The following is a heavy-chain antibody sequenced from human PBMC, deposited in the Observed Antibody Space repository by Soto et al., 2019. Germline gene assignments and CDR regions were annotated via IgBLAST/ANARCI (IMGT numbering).Heavy chain of an antibody. CDR2: ISYDGTNK. CDR1: GFTFRNFG. D-gene: IGHD2-21*02. J-gene: IGHJ4*02. V-gene: IGHV3-30*18. CDR3: AKAVPPFVVVTASDY. Sequence: QVQLVESGGGVVQPGRSLRLSCAASGFTFRNFGMHWVRQAPGKGLEWVAVISYDGTNKYYADSVKGRFTISRDNSKNTLYLQINSLGAEDTAVYYCAKAVPPFVVVTASDYWGQGTLVTVSS.